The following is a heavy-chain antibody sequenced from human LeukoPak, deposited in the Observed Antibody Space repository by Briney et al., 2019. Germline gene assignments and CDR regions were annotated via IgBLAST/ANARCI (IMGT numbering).Heavy chain of an antibody. CDR2: VSGSGAT. V-gene: IGHV3-23*01. Sequence: GGSLRLSCAASGFTFSSCAMSWVRQAPGKGLEWVSVVSGSGATNYADSVKGRFTISRDNSKNTLYLQMNSLRADDTAVYYCAKEDLHYDILTGYYTTPYSFDSWGQGTLVTVSS. J-gene: IGHJ4*02. D-gene: IGHD3-9*01. CDR1: GFTFSSCA. CDR3: AKEDLHYDILTGYYTTPYSFDS.